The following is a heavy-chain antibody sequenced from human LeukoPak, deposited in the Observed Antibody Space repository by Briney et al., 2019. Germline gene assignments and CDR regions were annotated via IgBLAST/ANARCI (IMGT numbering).Heavy chain of an antibody. CDR2: ISYDRSNK. J-gene: IGHJ4*02. D-gene: IGHD3-22*01. V-gene: IGHV3-30-3*01. Sequence: GGSLRLSCAASGFTFSSYAMHWVRQAPGRGLEWVAVISYDRSNKYYADSVKDRFTISRDNSKNTLYLQMNSLRAEDTAVYYCAPVVVYDSSGTVDYWGQGTLVTVSS. CDR3: APVVVYDSSGTVDY. CDR1: GFTFSSYA.